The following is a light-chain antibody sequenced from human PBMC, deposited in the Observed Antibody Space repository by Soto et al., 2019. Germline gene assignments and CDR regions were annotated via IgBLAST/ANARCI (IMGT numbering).Light chain of an antibody. V-gene: IGLV2-14*01. CDR1: SSDIGGYDY. CDR3: SSYTTSDTLV. J-gene: IGLJ1*01. Sequence: QSVLTQPASVSGSPGQSITISCTGTSSDIGGYDYVSWYQQHPGKAPKLMIYEVSHRPSGVSNRFSGSKSDNTASLTISGLQAEEESEYYCSSYTTSDTLVFGSGTKVTVL. CDR2: EVS.